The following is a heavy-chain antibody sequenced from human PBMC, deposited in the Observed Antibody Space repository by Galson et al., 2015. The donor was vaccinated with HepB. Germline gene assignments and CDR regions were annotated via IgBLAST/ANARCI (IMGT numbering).Heavy chain of an antibody. CDR3: ARETLSAWFVG. Sequence: SVKVSYKPSGGSFSRYAINWVRQAPAQRLEWIGGVVPFLGTEKLAQRFQGRVSITADESTSAAYMELGSLRAEDTAIYYCARETLSAWFVGWDQGTLVTVSS. CDR2: VVPFLGTE. J-gene: IGHJ4*02. D-gene: IGHD3-10*01. CDR1: GGSFSRYA. V-gene: IGHV1-69*13.